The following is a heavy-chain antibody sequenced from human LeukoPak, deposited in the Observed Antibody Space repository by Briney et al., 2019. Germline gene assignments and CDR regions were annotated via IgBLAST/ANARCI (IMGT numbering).Heavy chain of an antibody. CDR2: IKDDGSQK. J-gene: IGHJ4*02. Sequence: GGSLRLSCVASGLTFSNHWMNWVRQAPGKGLEWVASIKDDGSQKYYVDSVKGRFSISRDNAKNSLYLQMSSLRAEETAVYYCARGTYSGPPSGNYWGQGTLVTVSS. D-gene: IGHD4-23*01. V-gene: IGHV3-7*03. CDR1: GLTFSNHW. CDR3: ARGTYSGPPSGNY.